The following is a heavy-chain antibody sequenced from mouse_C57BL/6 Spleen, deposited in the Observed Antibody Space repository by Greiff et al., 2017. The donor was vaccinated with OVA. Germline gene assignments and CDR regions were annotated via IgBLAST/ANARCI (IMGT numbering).Heavy chain of an antibody. CDR3: ASGEFITTVVADFDF. V-gene: IGHV1-81*01. J-gene: IGHJ2*01. CDR2: IYPRSGNT. Sequence: QVQLKQSGAELARPGASVKLSCKASGYTFTSYGISWVKQRTGQGLEWIGEIYPRSGNTYYNEKFKGKATLTADKSSSTAYMELRSLPSEDSAVYFCASGEFITTVVADFDFWGQGTTLTVSS. CDR1: GYTFTSYG. D-gene: IGHD1-1*01.